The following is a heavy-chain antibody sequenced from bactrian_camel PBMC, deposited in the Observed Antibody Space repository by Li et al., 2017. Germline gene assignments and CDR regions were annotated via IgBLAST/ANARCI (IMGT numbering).Heavy chain of an antibody. Sequence: HVQLVESGGGSVQAGGSLRLSCAASGYTYNRNCMAWFRQAPGKEREGVARNATGSGNTYYADSVKGRFTISQDNAKNTVYLQMNSLKPEDTAMYYCAARGPYCYTKLSVRDFTYWGQGTQVTVS. CDR2: NATGSGNT. CDR1: GYTYNRNC. J-gene: IGHJ6*01. V-gene: IGHV3S1*01. D-gene: IGHD2*01. CDR3: AARGPYCYTKLSVRDFTY.